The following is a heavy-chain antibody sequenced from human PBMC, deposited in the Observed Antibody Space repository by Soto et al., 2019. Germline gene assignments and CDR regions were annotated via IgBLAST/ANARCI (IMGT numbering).Heavy chain of an antibody. J-gene: IGHJ4*02. CDR2: ISGSGGST. CDR3: AKPEVYSNYTHAYYFDY. Sequence: GGSLRLSCAASGFTFSSYAMSWVRQAPGKGLEWVSAISGSGGSTYYADSVKGRFTISRDNSKNTLYLQMNSLRAEDTAVYYWAKPEVYSNYTHAYYFDYWGQGTLVTVSS. V-gene: IGHV3-23*01. CDR1: GFTFSSYA. D-gene: IGHD4-4*01.